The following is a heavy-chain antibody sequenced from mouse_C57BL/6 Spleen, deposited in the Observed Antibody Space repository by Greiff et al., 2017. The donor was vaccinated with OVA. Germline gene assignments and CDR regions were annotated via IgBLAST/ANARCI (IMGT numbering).Heavy chain of an antibody. CDR1: GFTFSDYG. CDR3: ERDYDYEDAMDY. V-gene: IGHV5-17*01. CDR2: ISSGSSTI. J-gene: IGHJ4*01. Sequence: EVHLVESGGGLVKPGGSLKLSCAASGFTFSDYGMHWVRQAPEKGLEWVAYISSGSSTIYYADTVKGRFTISRDNAKNTLFLQMTSLRSEDTAMYYCERDYDYEDAMDYWGQGTSVTVSS. D-gene: IGHD2-4*01.